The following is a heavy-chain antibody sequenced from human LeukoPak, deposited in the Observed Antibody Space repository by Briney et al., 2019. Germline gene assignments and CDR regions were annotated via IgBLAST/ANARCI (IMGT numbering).Heavy chain of an antibody. Sequence: GGSLRLSCAASGPIFSSYAMTWVRQAPGKGLEWVSSISTSGGSTYYADSVKGRFTISRDNSKNTLYLQMNSLRAEDTAVYYCAKDRLTYCSGGSCYGFDYWGQGTLVTVSS. CDR1: GPIFSSYA. D-gene: IGHD2-15*01. CDR2: ISTSGGST. CDR3: AKDRLTYCSGGSCYGFDY. J-gene: IGHJ4*02. V-gene: IGHV3-23*01.